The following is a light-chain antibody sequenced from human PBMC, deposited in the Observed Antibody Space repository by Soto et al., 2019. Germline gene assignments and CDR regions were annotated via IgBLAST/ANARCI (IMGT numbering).Light chain of an antibody. CDR2: SAS. Sequence: EMVLTQSPGTLSLSPGERATLSCRATESISSDYLAWYQQKPGQAPRLLIYSASSRATGIPDRFSGSGSGTDFTLTISRLEPEDFAVYYCQQYGTSPILAFGGGTKVEIK. V-gene: IGKV3-20*01. J-gene: IGKJ4*01. CDR1: ESISSDY. CDR3: QQYGTSPILA.